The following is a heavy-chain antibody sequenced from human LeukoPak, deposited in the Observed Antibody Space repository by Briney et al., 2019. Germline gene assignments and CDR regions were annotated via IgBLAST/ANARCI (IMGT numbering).Heavy chain of an antibody. J-gene: IGHJ4*02. CDR3: TSYDYVWGSYREPYFDC. D-gene: IGHD3-16*02. V-gene: IGHV4-38-2*01. CDR2: IYHSGST. CDR1: GHSISSGYY. Sequence: SETLSLTCAVSGHSISSGYYWGWIRQPPGKGLEWIGSIYHSGSTYYNPSLKSRVTISVDTSKNQFSLKLSSVTAADTAVYYCTSYDYVWGSYREPYFDCWGQGTLVTVSS.